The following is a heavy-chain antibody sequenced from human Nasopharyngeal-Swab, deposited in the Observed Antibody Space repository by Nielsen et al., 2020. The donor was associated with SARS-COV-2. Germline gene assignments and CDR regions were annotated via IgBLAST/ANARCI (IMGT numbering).Heavy chain of an antibody. CDR1: GYTFTSYG. Sequence: ASVKVSCKASGYTFTSYGISWGRQAPGQGLEWMGWISAYNGNTNYAQKLQGRVTMTTDTSTSTAYMELRSLRSDDTAVYYCARVGIAVAGHGGLYYYYGMDVWGQGTTVTVSS. V-gene: IGHV1-18*04. J-gene: IGHJ6*02. D-gene: IGHD6-19*01. CDR2: ISAYNGNT. CDR3: ARVGIAVAGHGGLYYYYGMDV.